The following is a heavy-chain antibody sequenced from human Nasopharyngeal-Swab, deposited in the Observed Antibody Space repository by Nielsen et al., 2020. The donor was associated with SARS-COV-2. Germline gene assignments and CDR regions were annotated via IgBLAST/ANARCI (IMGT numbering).Heavy chain of an antibody. CDR1: GGSVSSGSYY. CDR2: IYYSGST. V-gene: IGHV4-61*01. CDR3: ARDGCSSTSCYAD. D-gene: IGHD2-2*01. J-gene: IGHJ4*02. Sequence: SETLSLTCTVSGGSVSSGSYYWSWIRQPPGKGLEWIGYIYYSGSTNYNPSLKSRVTISVDTSKNQFSLKLSSVTAADTAVYYCARDGCSSTSCYADWGQGTLVTVSS.